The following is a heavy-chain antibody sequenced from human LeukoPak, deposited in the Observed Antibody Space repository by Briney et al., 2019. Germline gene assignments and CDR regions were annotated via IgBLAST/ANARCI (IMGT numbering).Heavy chain of an antibody. J-gene: IGHJ4*02. Sequence: GGSLRLSCAASGFTFSSYEMNWVRQAPGPGLEWVSYISSSGSTIYYADSVKGRFTISRDNAKNSLYLQMNSLRAEDTAVYYCARAPHCSGGSCPSGYFDYWGQGTLVTVSS. CDR2: ISSSGSTI. CDR1: GFTFSSYE. D-gene: IGHD2-15*01. V-gene: IGHV3-48*03. CDR3: ARAPHCSGGSCPSGYFDY.